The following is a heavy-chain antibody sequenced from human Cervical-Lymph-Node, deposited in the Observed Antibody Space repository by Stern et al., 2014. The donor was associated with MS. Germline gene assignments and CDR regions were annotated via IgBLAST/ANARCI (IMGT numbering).Heavy chain of an antibody. V-gene: IGHV5-51*01. D-gene: IGHD2-8*02. Sequence: EVQLVESGAEVKKPGESLRISCKGFGYSFSNYWIGWVRQMPGKGLEWMGFMYPGDSDTRYSPSFQGHVTISADRSINTAYLQWSTLKASDTAMYYCARRGVRASDGLDVWGQGTTVTVSS. CDR1: GYSFSNYW. J-gene: IGHJ6*02. CDR3: ARRGVRASDGLDV. CDR2: MYPGDSDT.